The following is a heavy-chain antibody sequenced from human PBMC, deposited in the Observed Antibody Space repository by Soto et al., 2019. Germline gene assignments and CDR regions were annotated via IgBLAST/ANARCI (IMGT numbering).Heavy chain of an antibody. CDR1: GGSISSSSYY. CDR2: INHSGST. CDR3: ARVERYVVVVPAAMNNWFDP. J-gene: IGHJ5*02. V-gene: IGHV4-39*07. Sequence: NPSETLSLTCTVSGGSISSSSYYWGWIRQPPGKGLEWIGSINHSGSTNYNPSLKSRVTISVDTSKNQFSLKLSSVTAADTAVYYCARVERYVVVVPAAMNNWFDPWGQGALVTVSS. D-gene: IGHD2-2*01.